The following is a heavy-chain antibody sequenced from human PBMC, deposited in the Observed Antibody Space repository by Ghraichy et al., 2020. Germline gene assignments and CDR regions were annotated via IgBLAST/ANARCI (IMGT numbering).Heavy chain of an antibody. Sequence: LSLTCAASGFTFSDHYMDWVRQAPGKGLEWVGRIRNKANSYTTEYAASVKGRFTISRDDSKNSLYLQMNSLKSEDMAVYYCARRPLGGGSDYWGQGTLVTVSS. J-gene: IGHJ4*02. CDR3: ARRPLGGGSDY. D-gene: IGHD3-16*01. CDR1: GFTFSDHY. CDR2: IRNKANSYTT. V-gene: IGHV3-72*01.